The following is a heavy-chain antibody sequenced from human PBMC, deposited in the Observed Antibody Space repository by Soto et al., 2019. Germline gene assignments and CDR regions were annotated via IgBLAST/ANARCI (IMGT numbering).Heavy chain of an antibody. Sequence: SETLSLTCTVSGGSVSSGSYYWSWIRQPPGKGLEWIGYIYYSGSTNYNPSLKSRVTISVVTSKNQFSLKLSSVTAADTAVYYCAKEDYDILRRVPLTHYWGQGTLVTVSS. D-gene: IGHD3-9*01. V-gene: IGHV4-61*01. J-gene: IGHJ4*02. CDR1: GGSVSSGSYY. CDR2: IYYSGST. CDR3: AKEDYDILRRVPLTHY.